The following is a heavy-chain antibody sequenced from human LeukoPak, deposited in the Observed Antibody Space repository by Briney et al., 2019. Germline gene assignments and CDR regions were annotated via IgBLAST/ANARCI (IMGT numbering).Heavy chain of an antibody. CDR2: INQDGSEK. D-gene: IGHD2-2*01. V-gene: IGHV3-7*03. J-gene: IGHJ4*02. CDR1: GFTFSNYW. Sequence: PGGSLRLSCAASGFTFSNYWMSWVRQAPGKGLEWVANINQDGSEKYYVDSVKGRFTVSRDNAKNSLYLQMNSLRAEDTAVYYCARAGDVVVPTNNPFDSWGQGTLVTVSS. CDR3: ARAGDVVVPTNNPFDS.